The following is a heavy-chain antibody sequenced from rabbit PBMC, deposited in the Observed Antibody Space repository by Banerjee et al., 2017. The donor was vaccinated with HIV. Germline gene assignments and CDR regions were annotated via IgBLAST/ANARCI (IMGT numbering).Heavy chain of an antibody. Sequence: QQQLEESGGGLVKPGGTLTLTCKASGIDFSSYYNMCWVRQAPGKGLEWIGCIYTGNDGTNYASWAKGRFTISKTSSTTVTLQMTSLTAADTATYFCARENGGGSTWGLWGQGTLVTVS. CDR2: IYTGNDGT. CDR3: ARENGGGSTWGL. V-gene: IGHV1S45*01. CDR1: GIDFSSYYN. J-gene: IGHJ3*01. D-gene: IGHD8-1*01.